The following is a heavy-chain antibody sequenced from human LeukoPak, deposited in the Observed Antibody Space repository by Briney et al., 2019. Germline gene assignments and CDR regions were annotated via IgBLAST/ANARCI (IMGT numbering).Heavy chain of an antibody. D-gene: IGHD5-18*01. V-gene: IGHV1-24*01. J-gene: IGHJ4*02. CDR2: FDPEYGEI. CDR3: ATDLATAMVKDQSNY. Sequence: ASVKVSCKVSGYTLTELSIHWVRQAPGKGLEWMGGFDPEYGEIIYAQKFQGRVTMTEDTSTDTAYMELSSLRSEDTAMYYCATDLATAMVKDQSNYWGQGTLVTVFS. CDR1: GYTLTELS.